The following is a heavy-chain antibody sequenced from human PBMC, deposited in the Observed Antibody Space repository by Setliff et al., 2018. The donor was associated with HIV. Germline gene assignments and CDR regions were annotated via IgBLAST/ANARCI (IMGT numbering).Heavy chain of an antibody. D-gene: IGHD3-10*01. CDR1: GGSFSGYY. CDR3: ARGGGGLWFGDSTYYYIDV. CDR2: INPSGAT. V-gene: IGHV4-34*01. J-gene: IGHJ6*03. Sequence: SETLSLTCAVYGGSFSGYYWTWVRQSPGKGLEWIAEINPSGATNYNPSLMSRVTISLDTSKSQFSLKLDSVTAADTAVYYCARGGGGLWFGDSTYYYIDVWGKGTTVTVSS.